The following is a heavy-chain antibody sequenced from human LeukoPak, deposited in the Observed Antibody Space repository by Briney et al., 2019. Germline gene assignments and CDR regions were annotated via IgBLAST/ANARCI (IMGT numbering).Heavy chain of an antibody. Sequence: PSETLSLTCTVSGGFISSYYWSWIRQPPGKGLEWIGYIYTSGSTNYNPSLKSRVTISVDTSKNQFSLKLSSVTAADTAVYYCAREEPLGYCSSTSCYRMSWFDPWGQGTLVTVSS. CDR2: IYTSGST. CDR3: AREEPLGYCSSTSCYRMSWFDP. CDR1: GGFISSYY. J-gene: IGHJ5*02. D-gene: IGHD2-2*02. V-gene: IGHV4-4*09.